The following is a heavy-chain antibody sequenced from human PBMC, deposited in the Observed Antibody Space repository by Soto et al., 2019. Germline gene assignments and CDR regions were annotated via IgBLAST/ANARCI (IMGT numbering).Heavy chain of an antibody. CDR2: IYYSGNT. CDR1: GGSISSSSYY. D-gene: IGHD5-12*01. J-gene: IGHJ4*02. CDR3: APRAYDFHFDY. V-gene: IGHV4-39*01. Sequence: QLQLQESGPGLVKPSETLSLTCTVSGGSISSSSYYWGWIRQPPGTGLEWIGSIYYSGNTYYNPSLKIRVTISVDTSKNQFSLRLSSVTAADTAVYYCAPRAYDFHFDYWGQGTLVTVSS.